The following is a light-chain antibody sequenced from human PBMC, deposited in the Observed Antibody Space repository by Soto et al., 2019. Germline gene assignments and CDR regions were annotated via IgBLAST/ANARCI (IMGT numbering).Light chain of an antibody. CDR2: DAS. CDR1: QGISNA. Sequence: AIQLTQSPSYLSASVGDTVTITCRASQGISNALAWYQQIPGKPPKLLIYDASTLESGVPSRFSGSGSGTDFTLTISSLQPGDFATYYCQQFNGFPTFGQWTRLEIQ. V-gene: IGKV1-13*02. J-gene: IGKJ5*01. CDR3: QQFNGFPT.